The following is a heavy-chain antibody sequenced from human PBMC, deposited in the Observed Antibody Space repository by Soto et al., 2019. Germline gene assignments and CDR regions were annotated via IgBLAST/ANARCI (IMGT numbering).Heavy chain of an antibody. V-gene: IGHV4-31*03. CDR2: IYYSGST. CDR3: ARGPPLGY. J-gene: IGHJ4*02. Sequence: SETLSLTCTVSYGSIGSYYWSRIRQHPGKGLEWIGYIYYSGSTYYTPSLKSRVTISVDTSKNQFSLKLSSVTAADTAVYYCARGPPLGYWGQGTLVTVS. CDR1: YGSIGSYY.